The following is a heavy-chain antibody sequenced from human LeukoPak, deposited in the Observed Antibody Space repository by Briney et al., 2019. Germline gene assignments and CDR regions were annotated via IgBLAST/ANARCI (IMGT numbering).Heavy chain of an antibody. V-gene: IGHV3-74*01. CDR2: INSDGSST. CDR1: GFTFSSYW. Sequence: GGSLRLSCAASGFTFSSYWMHWVRQAPGKGLVWVSRINSDGSSTSYADSVKGRFTISRDNAKNTLYLQMNSLRAEDTAVYYCAKLPPDITIFGVVTYPFDYWGQGTLVTVSS. D-gene: IGHD3-3*01. CDR3: AKLPPDITIFGVVTYPFDY. J-gene: IGHJ4*02.